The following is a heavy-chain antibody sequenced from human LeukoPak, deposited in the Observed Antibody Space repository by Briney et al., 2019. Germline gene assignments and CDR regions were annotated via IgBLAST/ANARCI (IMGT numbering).Heavy chain of an antibody. CDR2: ISSSSSYI. Sequence: PGGSLRLSCAASGFTFSSYSMNWVRQAPGKGLEWVSSISSSSSYIYYADSVKGRFTISRDNAKNSLYLQMNSLRAEDTAVYYCARDLWYSSSGPDALDIWGQGTMVTVSS. CDR3: ARDLWYSSSGPDALDI. J-gene: IGHJ3*02. V-gene: IGHV3-21*01. D-gene: IGHD6-6*01. CDR1: GFTFSSYS.